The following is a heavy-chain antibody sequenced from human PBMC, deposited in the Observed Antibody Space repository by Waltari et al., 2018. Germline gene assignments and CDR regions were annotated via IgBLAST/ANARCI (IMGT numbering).Heavy chain of an antibody. CDR1: EFIVRNNY. CDR3: ATLGAYLGAFEV. CDR2: IYAGGGS. J-gene: IGHJ3*01. V-gene: IGHV3-53*02. D-gene: IGHD3-16*01. Sequence: EVQLVETGGAWIHPGGSLRLSCAASEFIVRNNYMAWVRQAPGKGLEWVSVIYAGGGSDSADSVRGRFTISRDNSKNTLYLEMNALRPDDTAVYYCATLGAYLGAFEVWGRGTMVTVSS.